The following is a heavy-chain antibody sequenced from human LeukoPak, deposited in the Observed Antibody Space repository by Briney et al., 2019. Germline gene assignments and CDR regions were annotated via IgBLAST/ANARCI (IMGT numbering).Heavy chain of an antibody. CDR1: GYSFASYW. CDR3: ARQKRAAFDI. J-gene: IGHJ3*02. CDR2: IYPGDSGI. Sequence: GESLKISCQGSGYSFASYWIGWVRQMPGKGLEWMGIIYPGDSGIRYSPSFQGQVTISADKTISTAYLQWSSLKASDTAMFYCARQKRAAFDIWGQGTMVTVSS. V-gene: IGHV5-51*01.